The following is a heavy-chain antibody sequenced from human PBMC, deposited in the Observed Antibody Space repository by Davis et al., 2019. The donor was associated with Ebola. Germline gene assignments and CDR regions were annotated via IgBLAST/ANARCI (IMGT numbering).Heavy chain of an antibody. J-gene: IGHJ4*02. CDR2: IIPIFGTA. Sequence: SVKVSCKASGGTFSSYATSWVRQAPGQGLEWMGGIIPIFGTANYAQKFQGRVTITADESTSTAYMELSSLRSEDTAVYYCARAEMATKDYFDYWGQGTLVTVSS. CDR1: GGTFSSYA. D-gene: IGHD5-24*01. V-gene: IGHV1-69*13. CDR3: ARAEMATKDYFDY.